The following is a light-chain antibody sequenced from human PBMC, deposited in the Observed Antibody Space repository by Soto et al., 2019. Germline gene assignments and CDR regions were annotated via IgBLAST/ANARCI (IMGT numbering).Light chain of an antibody. Sequence: EIVLTQSPATLSSFPGDRVTLSCRASQAVNTRLAWYQHKPGQAPRLLIYLASNWDAGVPARFSGSGSGTDFTLTISNVEPEDFAVYYCHQRQSWPRTFGQGTTVDIK. CDR3: HQRQSWPRT. CDR2: LAS. V-gene: IGKV3-11*01. J-gene: IGKJ1*01. CDR1: QAVNTR.